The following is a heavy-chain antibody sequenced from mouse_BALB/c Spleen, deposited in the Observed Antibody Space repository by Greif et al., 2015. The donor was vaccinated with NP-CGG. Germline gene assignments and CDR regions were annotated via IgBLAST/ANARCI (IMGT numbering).Heavy chain of an antibody. CDR2: ISSGGSYT. CDR1: GFTFSSYG. J-gene: IGHJ3*01. D-gene: IGHD2-12*01. CDR3: ARQAYYSAWFAY. V-gene: IGHV5-6*01. Sequence: EVMLVESGGDLVKPGGSLKLSCAASGFTFSSYGMSWVRQTPDKRLEWVATISSGGSYTYYPDSVKGRFTISRDNAKNTLYLQMSSLKSEDTAMYYCARQAYYSAWFAYWGQGTLVTVSA.